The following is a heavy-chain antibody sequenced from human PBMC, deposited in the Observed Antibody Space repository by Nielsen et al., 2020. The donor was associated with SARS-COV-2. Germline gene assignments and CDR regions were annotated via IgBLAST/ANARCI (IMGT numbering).Heavy chain of an antibody. CDR2: IWYDGSNT. Sequence: GESLKISCAASGFTFSSYCMHWVRQAPGKGLEWVAVIWYDGSNTYYADSVKGRFTISRDNSKNTLYLQMNSLRAEDTAVYYCARDLLYGQDYFDYWGQGTLVTVSS. CDR3: ARDLLYGQDYFDY. V-gene: IGHV3-33*01. D-gene: IGHD2/OR15-2a*01. J-gene: IGHJ4*02. CDR1: GFTFSSYC.